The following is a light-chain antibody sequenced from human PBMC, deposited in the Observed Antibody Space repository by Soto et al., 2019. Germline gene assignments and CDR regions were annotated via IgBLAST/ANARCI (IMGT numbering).Light chain of an antibody. CDR3: SSYAGSNSFVV. CDR2: EVS. V-gene: IGLV2-8*01. Sequence: QSVLTQPPSASGSPGQSVTISCTGTSSDVGGYNYVSWYQQHPGKAPKLMIYEVSKLPSGVPDRFSGSKSGNTASLTVSGLQAEDEADYYCSSYAGSNSFVVFGGGTKVTVL. CDR1: SSDVGGYNY. J-gene: IGLJ2*01.